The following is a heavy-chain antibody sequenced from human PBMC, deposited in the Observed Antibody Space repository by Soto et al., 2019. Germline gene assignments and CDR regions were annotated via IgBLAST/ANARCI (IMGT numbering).Heavy chain of an antibody. V-gene: IGHV4-30-2*01. Sequence: SETLSLTCAVSGGSISSGGYSWSWIRQPPGKGLEWIGYIYHSGSTYYNPSLKSRVTISVDRSKNQFSLKLSSVTAADTAVYYCARASMVRGVDLFDPWGQGTLVTVSS. D-gene: IGHD3-10*01. CDR1: GGSISSGGYS. J-gene: IGHJ5*02. CDR2: IYHSGST. CDR3: ARASMVRGVDLFDP.